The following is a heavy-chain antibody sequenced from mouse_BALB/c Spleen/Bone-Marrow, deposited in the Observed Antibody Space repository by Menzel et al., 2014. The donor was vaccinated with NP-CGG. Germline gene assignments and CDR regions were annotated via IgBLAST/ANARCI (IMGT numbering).Heavy chain of an antibody. J-gene: IGHJ4*01. D-gene: IGHD2-12*01. CDR1: GYTFTDYN. CDR3: TITFLYAMDY. Sequence: VQLQQSGPELVKPGASVKISCKASGYTFTDYNMHWVKQSHGKSLEWIGYIYPYNGGTGYNQKLKNKDTLTVDNSSSTVYMELRSLTSEDSAVYYCTITFLYAMDYWGQGTSDTVSS. V-gene: IGHV1S29*02. CDR2: IYPYNGGT.